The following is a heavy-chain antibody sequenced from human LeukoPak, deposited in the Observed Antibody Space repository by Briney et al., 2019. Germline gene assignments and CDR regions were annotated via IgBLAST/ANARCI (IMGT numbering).Heavy chain of an antibody. CDR2: INHSGST. Sequence: SETLSLTCAVYGGSFSGYYWSWIRQPPGKGLEWIGEINHSGSTNYNPSLKSRVTISVDTSKNQFSLKLSSVTAADTAVYYCARGRKGYSYGSRTYYFDYWGQGTLVTVSS. CDR1: GGSFSGYY. D-gene: IGHD5-18*01. CDR3: ARGRKGYSYGSRTYYFDY. J-gene: IGHJ4*02. V-gene: IGHV4-34*01.